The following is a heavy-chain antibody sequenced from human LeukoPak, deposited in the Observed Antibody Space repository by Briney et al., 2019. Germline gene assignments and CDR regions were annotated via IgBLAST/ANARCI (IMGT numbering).Heavy chain of an antibody. J-gene: IGHJ4*02. Sequence: EGSLRLSCAASGFTFSTFAMIWVRQPPGKGLEWVSSIFPSGDEIHYADSVRGRFTISRDNSKSTLSLQMNSLRAEDTAIYYCATYRQVLLPFESWGQGTLVTVSS. CDR2: IFPSGDEI. V-gene: IGHV3-23*01. CDR1: GFTFSTFA. CDR3: ATYRQVLLPFES. D-gene: IGHD2-8*02.